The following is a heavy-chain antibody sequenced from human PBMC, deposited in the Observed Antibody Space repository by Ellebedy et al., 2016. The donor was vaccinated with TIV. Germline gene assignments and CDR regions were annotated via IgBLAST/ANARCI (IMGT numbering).Heavy chain of an antibody. CDR2: VCHSGSP. V-gene: IGHV4-59*01. CDR1: GGSMNNDC. Sequence: SETLSLTXTVSGGSMNNDCWSWIRQPPGKGLEWVGYVCHSGSPNNNPSLKSRLTMSLDTSKNQFSLKLSSVTAADTAVYYCARDGYSSGYLGWFDPWGQGTLVTVSS. D-gene: IGHD6-19*01. J-gene: IGHJ5*02. CDR3: ARDGYSSGYLGWFDP.